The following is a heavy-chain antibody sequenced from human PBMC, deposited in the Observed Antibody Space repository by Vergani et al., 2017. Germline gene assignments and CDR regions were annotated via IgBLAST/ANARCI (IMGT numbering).Heavy chain of an antibody. D-gene: IGHD2-2*01. Sequence: QVQLVESGGGVVQPGRSLRLSCAASGFTFSSYAMHWVRQAPGKGLEWVAVISYDGSNKYYADSVKGRFTVSRDNSKNTLYLQMNGLRAEDTAVYYCARGAGYCSSTSCPPTLRNYYYYMDVWGKGP. V-gene: IGHV3-30-3*01. CDR3: ARGAGYCSSTSCPPTLRNYYYYMDV. CDR2: ISYDGSNK. CDR1: GFTFSSYA. J-gene: IGHJ6*03.